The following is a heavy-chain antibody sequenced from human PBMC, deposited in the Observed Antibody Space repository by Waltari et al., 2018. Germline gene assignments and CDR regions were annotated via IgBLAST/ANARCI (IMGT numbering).Heavy chain of an antibody. CDR1: GYTFTSYA. D-gene: IGHD5-12*01. J-gene: IGHJ4*02. CDR2: INAGNGNT. V-gene: IGHV1-3*01. Sequence: QVQLVQSGAEVKKPGASVKVSCKASGYTFTSYAMHWVRQAPGQRLEWMGWINAGNGNTKYSQKFQGRVTITRDTSASTAYMELSSLRSKETAVYYSARTIGTRGYSGYDPTYYFDYWGQGTLVTVSS. CDR3: ARTIGTRGYSGYDPTYYFDY.